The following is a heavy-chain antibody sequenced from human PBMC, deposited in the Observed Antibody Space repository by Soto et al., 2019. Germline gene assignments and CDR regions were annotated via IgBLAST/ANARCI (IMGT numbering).Heavy chain of an antibody. D-gene: IGHD3-10*01. Sequence: QVQLVESGGGVVQPGRSLRLSCAASGFTFSSYAMHWVRQAPGKGLGWVAVISYDGSNKYHADSVKGRFTISRDNFKNTLYLQINRLRAEDTAVYYCARALWFGEINYGMDGWGQGTKVTVSS. CDR2: ISYDGSNK. CDR3: ARALWFGEINYGMDG. J-gene: IGHJ6*02. V-gene: IGHV3-30-3*01. CDR1: GFTFSSYA.